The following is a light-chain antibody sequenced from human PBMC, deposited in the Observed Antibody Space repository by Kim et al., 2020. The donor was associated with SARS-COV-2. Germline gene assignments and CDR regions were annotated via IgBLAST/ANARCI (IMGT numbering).Light chain of an antibody. J-gene: IGLJ1*01. CDR2: RSN. CDR1: GSNIGRNY. CDR3: AAWDDSLRAYV. Sequence: GQRVTISCSGSGSNIGRNYVFWYQQLPGTAPKLLMYRSNQRPSGVPDRFSGSKSGTSASLAISGLRSDDEADYHCAAWDDSLRAYVFGTGTKVTVL. V-gene: IGLV1-47*01.